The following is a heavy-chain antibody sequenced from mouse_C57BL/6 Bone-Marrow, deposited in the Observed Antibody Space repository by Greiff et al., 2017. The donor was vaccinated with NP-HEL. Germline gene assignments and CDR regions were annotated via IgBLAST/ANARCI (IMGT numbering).Heavy chain of an antibody. Sequence: EVQGVESGGGLVKPGGSLKLSCAASGFTFSSYAMSWVRQTPEKRLEWVGTISDGGSYTYYPDHVKGRFTISRDNATNNLYLQMSHLKSEDTAMYYCARDYYGSSYAWFAYWGQGTLVTVSA. CDR2: ISDGGSYT. J-gene: IGHJ3*01. CDR3: ARDYYGSSYAWFAY. D-gene: IGHD1-1*01. V-gene: IGHV5-4*01. CDR1: GFTFSSYA.